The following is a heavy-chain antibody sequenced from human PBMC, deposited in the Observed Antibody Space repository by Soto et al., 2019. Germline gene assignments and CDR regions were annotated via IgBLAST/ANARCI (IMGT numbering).Heavy chain of an antibody. D-gene: IGHD4-17*01. CDR3: ATITTVTSNNYYFDY. J-gene: IGHJ4*02. CDR2: IYPGDSDT. CDR1: GYSFTSYW. Sequence: PGESLKISCKGSGYSFTSYWIGWVRQMPGKGLEWMGIIYPGDSDTRYSPSFQGQVTISADKSISTAYLQWSSLKASDTAMYYCATITTVTSNNYYFDYWRQGTLVTVSS. V-gene: IGHV5-51*01.